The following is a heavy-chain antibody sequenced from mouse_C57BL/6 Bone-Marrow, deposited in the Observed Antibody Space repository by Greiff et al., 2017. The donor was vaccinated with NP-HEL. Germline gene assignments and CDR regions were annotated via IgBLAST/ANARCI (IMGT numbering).Heavy chain of an antibody. CDR3: ARGIYYYGSSYD. CDR1: GYTFTSYW. CDR2: IDPSDSET. J-gene: IGHJ2*01. D-gene: IGHD1-1*01. V-gene: IGHV1-52*01. Sequence: VQLQQPGAELVRPGSSVKLSCKASGYTFTSYWMHWVKQRPIQGLEWIGNIDPSDSETHYNQKFKDKATLTVDKSSSTAYMQLSSLTSEDSAVYYCARGIYYYGSSYDWGQGTTLTVSS.